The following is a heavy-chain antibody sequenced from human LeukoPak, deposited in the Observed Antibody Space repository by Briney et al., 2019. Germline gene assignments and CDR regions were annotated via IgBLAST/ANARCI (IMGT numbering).Heavy chain of an antibody. V-gene: IGHV3-23*01. CDR3: AKGSDVAVVAATAGDLFDY. CDR1: GFTFSSCA. J-gene: IGHJ4*02. CDR2: VSVNGGTT. D-gene: IGHD2-15*01. Sequence: GGSLRLSCAASGFTFSSCALSWVRQAPGKGLEWVSTVSVNGGTTYYADSVKGRFTISRDNSKNTLYLQMNSLRAEDTAVYYCAKGSDVAVVAATAGDLFDYWGQGTLVAVSS.